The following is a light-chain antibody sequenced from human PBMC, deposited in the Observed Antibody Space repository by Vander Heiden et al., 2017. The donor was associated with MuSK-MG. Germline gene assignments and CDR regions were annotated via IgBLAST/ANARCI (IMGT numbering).Light chain of an antibody. J-gene: IGKJ1*01. CDR2: GAS. V-gene: IGKV1D-13*01. CDR1: QGISSA. CDR3: QQFGNYPWT. Sequence: AIQLTPSPSSLSASVGDRVTITCWASQGISSALAWYQQKPGKAPKLLVSGASTLQSGVPSRFRGSGSGTYFTLTISSLQPEDFATYYCQQFGNYPWTFGQGTKVEIK.